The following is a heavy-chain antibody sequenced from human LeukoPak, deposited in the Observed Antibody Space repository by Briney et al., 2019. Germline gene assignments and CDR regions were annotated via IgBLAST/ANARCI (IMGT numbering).Heavy chain of an antibody. D-gene: IGHD6-13*01. CDR2: INSDGSST. J-gene: IGHJ3*02. CDR1: EFTFSSYW. V-gene: IGHV3-74*01. Sequence: GGSLRLSCAASEFTFSSYWMHWVRQAPGKGLVWVSRINSDGSSTSYADSVKGRFTISRDNAKNTLYLQMNSLRAEDTAVYYCAKDIQQLVLEAFDIWGQGTMVTVSS. CDR3: AKDIQQLVLEAFDI.